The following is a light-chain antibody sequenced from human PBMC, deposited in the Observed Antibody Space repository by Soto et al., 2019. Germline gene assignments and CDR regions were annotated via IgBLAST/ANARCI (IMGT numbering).Light chain of an antibody. CDR1: SDDIGANNY. Sequence: QSALTQPASVSGSPGQSITISCTGTSDDIGANNYVSWYQHHPGKAPKILIYEAANRPSGFSHRFSGSKSGNTASLTISGLQAEDEADYFCTSYTSASTLVFGGGTKLTVL. CDR2: EAA. V-gene: IGLV2-14*01. J-gene: IGLJ2*01. CDR3: TSYTSASTLV.